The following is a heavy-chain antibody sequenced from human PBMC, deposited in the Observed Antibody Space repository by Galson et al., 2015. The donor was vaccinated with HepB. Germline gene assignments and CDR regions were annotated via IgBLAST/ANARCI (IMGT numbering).Heavy chain of an antibody. D-gene: IGHD3-10*01. CDR2: IKSKTDGGTT. Sequence: SLRLSCAASGFTFSNYWMHWVRQVPGKGLVWVSRIKSKTDGGTTDYAAPVKGRFTISRDDSKNTLYLQMNSLKTEDTAVYYCTFTMVRGVILDIWGQGTLVTVSS. J-gene: IGHJ4*02. V-gene: IGHV3-15*07. CDR3: TFTMVRGVILDI. CDR1: GFTFSNYW.